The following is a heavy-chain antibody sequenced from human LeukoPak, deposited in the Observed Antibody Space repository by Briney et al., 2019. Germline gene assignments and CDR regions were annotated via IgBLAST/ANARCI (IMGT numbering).Heavy chain of an antibody. CDR3: ARDRKRSSWDAFDI. J-gene: IGHJ3*02. CDR1: GFTVSNNY. CDR2: IYSGGNT. V-gene: IGHV3-53*01. Sequence: GGSLRLSCAASGFTVSNNYMSWVRQAPGKGLEWVSVIYSGGNTYYTDSVKGRFTISRDNSKNTLYLQMNSLRAEDTAVYYCARDRKRSSWDAFDIWGQGTMVTVSS. D-gene: IGHD6-13*01.